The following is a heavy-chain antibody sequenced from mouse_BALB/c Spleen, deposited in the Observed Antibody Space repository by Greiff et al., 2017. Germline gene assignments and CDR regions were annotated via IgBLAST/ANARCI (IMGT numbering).Heavy chain of an antibody. D-gene: IGHD2-14*01. Sequence: VQLQQSGTVLARPGASVKMSCKASGYPFTSYWMHWVKQRPGQGLEWIGAIYPGNSDTSYTQKFKGKAKLTAVTSTSTAYMELSSLTNEDSAVYDCTRMGYRYGEFDYWGQGTTLTVSS. CDR3: TRMGYRYGEFDY. J-gene: IGHJ2*01. CDR2: IYPGNSDT. V-gene: IGHV1-5*01. CDR1: GYPFTSYW.